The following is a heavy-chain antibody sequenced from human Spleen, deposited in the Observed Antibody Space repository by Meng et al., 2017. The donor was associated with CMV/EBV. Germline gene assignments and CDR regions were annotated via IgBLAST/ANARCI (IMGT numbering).Heavy chain of an antibody. J-gene: IGHJ4*02. D-gene: IGHD3-10*01. CDR1: GGTFSTFA. V-gene: IGHV1-69*05. CDR3: ASGDSGGPVFDY. CDR2: IIPVLDGT. Sequence: CKASGGTFSTFAISWVRQAPGQGLEWMGGIIPVLDGTNYAQKFQGRVTITTDESTITASMELSSLTSEDTAVYYCASGDSGGPVFDYRGRGTLVTVS.